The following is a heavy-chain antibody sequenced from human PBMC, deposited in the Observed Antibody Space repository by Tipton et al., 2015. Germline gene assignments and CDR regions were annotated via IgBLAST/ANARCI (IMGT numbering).Heavy chain of an antibody. CDR1: GYSISSGYY. CDR2: FFHSGNT. J-gene: IGHJ5*02. CDR3: ARSLFPETAGLENWFDP. Sequence: TLSLTCDVSGYSISSGYYWSWIRQPPGKGLEWIGSFFHSGNTFHNPSPRSRVIISVDTSKNQFSLTVTSVTAADTAVYYCARSLFPETAGLENWFDPWGQGTLVTVSS. D-gene: IGHD6-13*01. V-gene: IGHV4-38-2*01.